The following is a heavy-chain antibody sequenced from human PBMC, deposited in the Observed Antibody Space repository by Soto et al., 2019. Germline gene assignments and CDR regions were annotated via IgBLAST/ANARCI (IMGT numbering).Heavy chain of an antibody. D-gene: IGHD2-2*02. CDR1: GFTFSSYE. V-gene: IGHV3-48*03. CDR2: ISSSGSTI. J-gene: IGHJ6*02. CDR3: ARARVGYCSSTSCYMEGWCYYYGMDV. Sequence: PGGSLRLSCAASGFTFSSYEMNWVRQAPGKGLEWVSYISSSGSTIYYADSVKGRFTISRDNAKNSLYLQMNSLRAEDTDVYYCARARVGYCSSTSCYMEGWCYYYGMDVWGQGTTVTVSS.